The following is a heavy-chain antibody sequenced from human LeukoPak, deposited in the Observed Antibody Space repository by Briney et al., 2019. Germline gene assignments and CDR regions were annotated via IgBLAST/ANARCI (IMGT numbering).Heavy chain of an antibody. CDR2: TYYRSKWYN. CDR1: GDSVSSNSAA. V-gene: IGHV6-1*01. Sequence: SQTLSLTCAISGDSVSSNSAAWNWIRQSSSRGLEWLGRTYYRSKWYNDYAVSVKSRITINPDTSKNQFSLQLNSVTPEDTAVYYCARSTRYYYDSSGYYRFDYWGQGTLVTVSS. CDR3: ARSTRYYYDSSGYYRFDY. D-gene: IGHD3-22*01. J-gene: IGHJ4*02.